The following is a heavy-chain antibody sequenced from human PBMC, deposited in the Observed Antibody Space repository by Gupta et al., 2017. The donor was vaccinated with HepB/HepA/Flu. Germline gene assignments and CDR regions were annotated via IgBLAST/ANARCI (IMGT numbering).Heavy chain of an antibody. CDR1: GFTFSRYG. J-gene: IGHJ4*02. D-gene: IGHD4-17*01. Sequence: QVQLVESGGGVVQPGRSLRLSCAASGFTFSRYGLHWVRQAPGKGLEWVAIIWYDGSNKHYADSVEGRFTISRDNSKNTLYLEMSSLRAEDTAVYYCAREERYYGDYWAIRVGIDYWGQGTQVTVSS. CDR2: IWYDGSNK. CDR3: AREERYYGDYWAIRVGIDY. V-gene: IGHV3-33*01.